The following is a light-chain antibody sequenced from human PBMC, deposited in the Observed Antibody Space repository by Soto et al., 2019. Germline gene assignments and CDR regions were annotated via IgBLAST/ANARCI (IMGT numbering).Light chain of an antibody. Sequence: DIVMTQSPDCLAVSLGERATINCKSSQSVLDSSTNKNYLAWYQQKPGQPPKLLIYWASTRESGVPDRFSGSGSGTDFTLTISSLQAEDVAVYYCQQYYSSLLTFGGGTKVEIK. CDR1: QSVLDSSTNKNY. CDR2: WAS. V-gene: IGKV4-1*01. J-gene: IGKJ4*01. CDR3: QQYYSSLLT.